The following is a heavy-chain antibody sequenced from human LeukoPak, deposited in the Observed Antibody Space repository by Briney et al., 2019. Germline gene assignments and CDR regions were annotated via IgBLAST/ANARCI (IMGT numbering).Heavy chain of an antibody. CDR1: GGSISSYY. CDR3: ARPRLDTAMGGAFDI. V-gene: IGHV4-59*08. D-gene: IGHD5-18*01. CDR2: IYYSGRT. J-gene: IGHJ3*02. Sequence: PSETLSLTCTVSGGSISSYYWSWIRQPPGKGLEWIGYIYYSGRTNYNPSLKSRVTVSLDTSKKQFSLNLSSVTAADTAVYYCARPRLDTAMGGAFDIWGQGTMVTVSS.